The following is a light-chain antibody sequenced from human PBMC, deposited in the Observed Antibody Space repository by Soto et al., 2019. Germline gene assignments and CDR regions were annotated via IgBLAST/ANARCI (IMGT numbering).Light chain of an antibody. V-gene: IGLV7-46*01. CDR3: LVIFTGVGEV. CDR1: TGAVTSGHW. Sequence: QSVVTQEPSLTVSPGGTVTLTCGSSTGAVTSGHWPHWFQQKPGQAPRTLIYDTDNKHPWTPARFSGSLLGGKAALTLSGAQPEDEGDYYCLVIFTGVGEVFGTGTKVTVL. CDR2: DTD. J-gene: IGLJ1*01.